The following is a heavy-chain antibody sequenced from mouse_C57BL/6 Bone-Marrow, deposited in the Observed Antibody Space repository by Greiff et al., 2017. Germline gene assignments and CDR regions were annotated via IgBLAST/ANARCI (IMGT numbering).Heavy chain of an antibody. CDR1: GYTFTDYN. Sequence: EVQLQQSGPELVKPGASVKIPCKASGYTFTDYNMDWVKQSHGKSLEWIGDINPNNGGTIYNQKFKGKATLTVAKSSSTAYMELRSLTSEDTAVYYCARRSIYYYGSSVFAYWGQGTLVTVSA. J-gene: IGHJ3*01. V-gene: IGHV1-18*01. D-gene: IGHD1-1*01. CDR2: INPNNGGT. CDR3: ARRSIYYYGSSVFAY.